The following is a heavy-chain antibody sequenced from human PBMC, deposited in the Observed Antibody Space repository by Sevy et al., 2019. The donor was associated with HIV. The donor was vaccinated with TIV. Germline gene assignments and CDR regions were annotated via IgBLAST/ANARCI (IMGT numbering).Heavy chain of an antibody. CDR1: GFIFSDYT. CDR3: ARSQSSSWHYFDY. CDR2: ISYAGSIT. J-gene: IGHJ4*02. D-gene: IGHD6-13*01. V-gene: IGHV3-30*04. Sequence: GGSLRLSCTASGFIFSDYTLHWVRQAPGTGLEWVAVISYAGSITYYADSVEGRFTISRDNSKNTLFLQMNSLRHEDTAVYYCARSQSSSWHYFDYWGQGTLVTVSS.